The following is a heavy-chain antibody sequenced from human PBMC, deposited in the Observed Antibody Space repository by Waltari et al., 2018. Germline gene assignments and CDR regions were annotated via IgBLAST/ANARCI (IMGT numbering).Heavy chain of an antibody. J-gene: IGHJ5*02. V-gene: IGHV3-72*01. CDR3: ALKGVDFWSGYYH. CDR1: VFTFSDHY. D-gene: IGHD3-3*01. CDR2: TRNKANSYTT. Sequence: EVQLVESGGGLVQPGGSLRLSCAASVFTFSDHYMDWVRQAPGKGLEWVGRTRNKANSYTTEYAASVKGRFTISRDDSKNSLYLQMNSLKTEDTAVYYCALKGVDFWSGYYHWGQGTLVTVSS.